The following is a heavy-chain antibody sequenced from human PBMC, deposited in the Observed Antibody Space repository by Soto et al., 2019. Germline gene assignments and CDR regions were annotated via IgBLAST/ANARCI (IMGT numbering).Heavy chain of an antibody. D-gene: IGHD2-15*01. V-gene: IGHV3-23*01. CDR1: GFTFSSYA. CDR3: AKDGGDVVVVAATLYYYYGMDV. CDR2: ISGSGGST. J-gene: IGHJ6*02. Sequence: WGSLRLSCAASGFTFSSYAMSWVRQAPGKGLEWVSAISGSGGSTYYADSVKGRFTISRDNSKNTLYLQMNSLRAEDTAVYYCAKDGGDVVVVAATLYYYYGMDVWGQGTTVTVSS.